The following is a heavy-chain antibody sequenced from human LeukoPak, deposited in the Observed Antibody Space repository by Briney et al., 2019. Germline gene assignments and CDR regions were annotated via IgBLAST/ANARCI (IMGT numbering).Heavy chain of an antibody. CDR1: GFPFSSYA. D-gene: IGHD3-3*01. J-gene: IGHJ4*02. Sequence: GGSLRLSCAAAGFPFSSYAMHWVRQAPGKGLEWVAVISYDGSNKYYADSVKGRFTISRDNSKNTLYLQMNSLRAEDTAVYYCARRPLYDFRGLDYWGQGTLVTVST. CDR3: ARRPLYDFRGLDY. V-gene: IGHV3-30-3*01. CDR2: ISYDGSNK.